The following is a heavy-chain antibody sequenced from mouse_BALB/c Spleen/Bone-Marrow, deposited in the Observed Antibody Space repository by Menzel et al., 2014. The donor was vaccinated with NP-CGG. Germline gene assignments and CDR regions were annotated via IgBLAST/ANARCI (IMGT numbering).Heavy chain of an antibody. CDR1: GYAFSSSW. Sequence: VQGVESGPELVKPGASVKISCKASGYAFSSSWMNWVKQRPGQGLEWIGRIYPRDGDTYYNAKFKGKATLTADKSSSTAYMQLSSLTSVDSAVYFCARCDDGNYWGQGTTLTVSS. CDR2: IYPRDGDT. V-gene: IGHV1-82*01. D-gene: IGHD2-13*01. CDR3: ARCDDGNY. J-gene: IGHJ2*01.